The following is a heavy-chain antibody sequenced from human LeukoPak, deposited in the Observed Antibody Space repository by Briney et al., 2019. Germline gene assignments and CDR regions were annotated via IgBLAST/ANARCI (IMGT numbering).Heavy chain of an antibody. Sequence: PSETLSLTCAVYGGSFSGYYWSWIRQPPGKGPEWIGEINHSGSTNYNPSLKSRVTISVDTSKNQFSLKLSSVTAADTAVYYCARSNYYDSSGFDYWGQGTLVTVSS. CDR1: GGSFSGYY. J-gene: IGHJ4*02. D-gene: IGHD3-22*01. CDR3: ARSNYYDSSGFDY. V-gene: IGHV4-34*01. CDR2: INHSGST.